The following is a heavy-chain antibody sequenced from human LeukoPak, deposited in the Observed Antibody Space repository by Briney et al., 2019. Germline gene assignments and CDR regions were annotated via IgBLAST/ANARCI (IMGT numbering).Heavy chain of an antibody. D-gene: IGHD3-16*01. J-gene: IGHJ1*01. Sequence: GGSLRLSCAASGFTFSSYGMHWVRQAPGKGLEWVAVISYDGSNKYYADSVKGRFTISRDNSKNTLYLQMNSLRAEDTAVYYCAKDSMITRVPYFQHWGQGTLVTVSS. CDR3: AKDSMITRVPYFQH. CDR2: ISYDGSNK. V-gene: IGHV3-30*18. CDR1: GFTFSSYG.